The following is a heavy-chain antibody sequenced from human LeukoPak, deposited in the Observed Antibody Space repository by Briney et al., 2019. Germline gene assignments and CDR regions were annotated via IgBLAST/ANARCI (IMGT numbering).Heavy chain of an antibody. D-gene: IGHD3-16*01. V-gene: IGHV3-66*02. CDR3: ARDWGNYYYYMDV. Sequence: GGSLRLSCAASGFTFNNYAMSWVRQAPGKGLEWVSVIYSGGSTYYADSVKGRFTISRDNSKNTLYLQMNSLRAEDTAVYYCARDWGNYYYYMDVWGKGTTVTVSS. CDR2: IYSGGST. J-gene: IGHJ6*03. CDR1: GFTFNNYA.